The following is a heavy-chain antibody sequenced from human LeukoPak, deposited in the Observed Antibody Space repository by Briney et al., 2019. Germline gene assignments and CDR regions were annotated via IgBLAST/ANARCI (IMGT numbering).Heavy chain of an antibody. J-gene: IGHJ4*02. V-gene: IGHV4-34*01. CDR2: INHRGRT. Sequence: SETLSRTCAVYGGSFNDYFWSWIRQPPGKGLEWIGEINHRGRTNYNPSLRSRVTISVDTSKQQFSLNLDSVTAAATAVYYCARVGHLYDTVDWGQGALVTVSS. CDR3: ARVGHLYDTVD. D-gene: IGHD3-9*01. CDR1: GGSFNDYF.